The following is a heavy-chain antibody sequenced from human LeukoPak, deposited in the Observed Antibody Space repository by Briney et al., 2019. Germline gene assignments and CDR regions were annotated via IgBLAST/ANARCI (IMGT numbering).Heavy chain of an antibody. D-gene: IGHD1-26*01. CDR2: ITWNSGII. Sequence: GRSLRLSCAGSGFTFGDYAMHWVRQAPGKGLEWVSGITWNSGIIGYADSVRGRFTISRDNAENSLFLQMNSLRAEDTALYYCARHRGPTWDSSSFEYWGQGTLVTVSS. CDR3: ARHRGPTWDSSSFEY. J-gene: IGHJ4*02. CDR1: GFTFGDYA. V-gene: IGHV3-9*01.